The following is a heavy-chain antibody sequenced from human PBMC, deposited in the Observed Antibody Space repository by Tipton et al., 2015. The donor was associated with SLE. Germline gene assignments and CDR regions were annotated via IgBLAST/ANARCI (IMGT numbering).Heavy chain of an antibody. Sequence: SGFTFSAYGMHWVRQAPGKGLEWVAFIQYDESNKYYADSVKGRFSISRDKSKNTLYLQMNSLRADDTAVYYCAKDPLPVARATPWYFDYWGQGTLVTVSS. CDR2: IQYDESNK. D-gene: IGHD1-26*01. V-gene: IGHV3-30*02. CDR3: AKDPLPVARATPWYFDY. J-gene: IGHJ4*02. CDR1: GFTFSAYG.